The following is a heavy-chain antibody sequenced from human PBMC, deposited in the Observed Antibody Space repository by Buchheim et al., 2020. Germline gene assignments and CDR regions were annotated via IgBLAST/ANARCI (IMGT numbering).Heavy chain of an antibody. Sequence: EVQLVESGGGLVQPGGSLRLSCAASGFTFSSYWMHWVRQAPGKGLVWVSRINSDGSNTNYADSVKGRFTISSDNAKNTLYLQMNSLRVEDTSVYYCAKVGRYCSSPSCYVSFDYWGQGTL. V-gene: IGHV3-74*01. CDR1: GFTFSSYW. J-gene: IGHJ4*02. CDR2: INSDGSNT. CDR3: AKVGRYCSSPSCYVSFDY. D-gene: IGHD2-2*01.